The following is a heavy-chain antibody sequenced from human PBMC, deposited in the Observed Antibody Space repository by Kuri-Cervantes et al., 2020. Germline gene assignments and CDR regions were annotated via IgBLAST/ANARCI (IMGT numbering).Heavy chain of an antibody. CDR1: GYSFATYW. Sequence: GGSLRLSCKGSGYSFATYWIGWVRQMPGRGLEWMGIIYPDDSDTRYSPSCQGQVTVSADKSINTAYLQWSSLKAADTAMYFCVTPRVAFDIWGQGTMVTVSS. CDR3: VTPRVAFDI. CDR2: IYPDDSDT. V-gene: IGHV5-51*01. J-gene: IGHJ3*02.